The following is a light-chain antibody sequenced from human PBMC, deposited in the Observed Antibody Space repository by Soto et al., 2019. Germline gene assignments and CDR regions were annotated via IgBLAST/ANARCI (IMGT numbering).Light chain of an antibody. CDR1: SSDVGAYNY. Sequence: QSALAQPASVSGSLGQSITISCTGTSSDVGAYNYVSWYQQQPGKAPKLMISEVSNRPSGVSNRFSGSKSGNTASLIISGLQAEDEADYYCSSFTSITTSAFGTGPKFTV. V-gene: IGLV2-14*01. J-gene: IGLJ1*01. CDR2: EVS. CDR3: SSFTSITTSA.